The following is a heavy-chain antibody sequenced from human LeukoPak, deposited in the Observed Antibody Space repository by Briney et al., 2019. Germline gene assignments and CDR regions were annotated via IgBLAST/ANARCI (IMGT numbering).Heavy chain of an antibody. V-gene: IGHV1-8*01. CDR2: MNPNSGNT. Sequence: ASVKVSCKASGYTFTSYDINWVRQATGQGLEWMGWMNPNSGNTGYAQKFQGRVTMTRNTSISTAYMELSSLRSEDTAVYYCARGRFQYCSGGSCRYGMDVWGQGTTVTVSS. D-gene: IGHD2-15*01. J-gene: IGHJ6*02. CDR3: ARGRFQYCSGGSCRYGMDV. CDR1: GYTFTSYD.